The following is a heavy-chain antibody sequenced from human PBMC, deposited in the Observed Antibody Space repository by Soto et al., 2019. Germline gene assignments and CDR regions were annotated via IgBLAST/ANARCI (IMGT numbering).Heavy chain of an antibody. CDR1: GGTFSSYT. Sequence: QVQLVQSGAEVQKPGSSVKVSCKASGGTFSSYTISWVRQAPGQGLEWMGRIIPILGIANYAQKFQGRVTITADKSTSTAYMELSSLRSEDTAVYYCARGYCSSTSCRRSYWYFDLWGRGTLVTVSS. CDR2: IIPILGIA. CDR3: ARGYCSSTSCRRSYWYFDL. J-gene: IGHJ2*01. D-gene: IGHD2-2*01. V-gene: IGHV1-69*02.